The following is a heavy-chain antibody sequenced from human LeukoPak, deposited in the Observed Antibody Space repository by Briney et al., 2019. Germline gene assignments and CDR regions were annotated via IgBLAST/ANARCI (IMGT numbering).Heavy chain of an antibody. CDR2: IRGSGSGSGSGM. J-gene: IGHJ4*02. Sequence: GGSLRLSCAASGFIFSDYSMNWVRQAPGKGLEWVSNIRGSGSGSGSGMYYADSVKGRFTISRDDAKNSLYLQMSSLRAEDTAFYYCARDNNWGFDYWGQGALVTVSS. D-gene: IGHD7-27*01. CDR3: ARDNNWGFDY. CDR1: GFIFSDYS. V-gene: IGHV3-48*04.